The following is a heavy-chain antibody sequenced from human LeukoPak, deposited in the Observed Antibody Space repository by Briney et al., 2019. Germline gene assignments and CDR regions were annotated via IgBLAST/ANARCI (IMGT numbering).Heavy chain of an antibody. Sequence: GGSLRLSCAASGFTFSSYSMNWVRQAPGKGLEWVSSISSSSSYIFYADSVKGRFTISRDNAKNSLYLQMNSLRAEDTAVYYCARDHPDYYDSSGPLGSGAFDIWGQGTMVTVSS. V-gene: IGHV3-21*01. J-gene: IGHJ3*02. CDR2: ISSSSSYI. D-gene: IGHD3-22*01. CDR3: ARDHPDYYDSSGPLGSGAFDI. CDR1: GFTFSSYS.